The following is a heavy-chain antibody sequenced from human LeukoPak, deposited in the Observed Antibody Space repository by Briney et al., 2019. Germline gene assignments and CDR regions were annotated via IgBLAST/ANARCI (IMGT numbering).Heavy chain of an antibody. J-gene: IGHJ4*02. Sequence: GGSLRLSCAASGFTFSSYSMNWVRQAPGKGLEWVSSISSGHSYIYYADSLKGRFTISRDSAKNSLYLQMNSLRAEDTAVYYCATETAVAVHFDYWGQGTLVTVSS. V-gene: IGHV3-21*01. CDR2: ISSGHSYI. CDR3: ATETAVAVHFDY. D-gene: IGHD6-19*01. CDR1: GFTFSSYS.